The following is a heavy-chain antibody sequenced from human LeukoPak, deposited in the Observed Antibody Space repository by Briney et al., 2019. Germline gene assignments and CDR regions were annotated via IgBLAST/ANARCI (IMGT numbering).Heavy chain of an antibody. CDR2: IIPIFGTA. J-gene: IGHJ4*02. V-gene: IGHV1-69*01. CDR3: ARARTGYSYGKVYFDY. CDR1: GGTFSSYA. D-gene: IGHD5-18*01. Sequence: GASVKVSCKASGGTFSSYAISWVRQAPGQGLEWMGGIIPIFGTANYAQKFQGRVTITADESTSTAYMELSSLRAEDTAVYYCARARTGYSYGKVYFDYWGQGTLVTVSS.